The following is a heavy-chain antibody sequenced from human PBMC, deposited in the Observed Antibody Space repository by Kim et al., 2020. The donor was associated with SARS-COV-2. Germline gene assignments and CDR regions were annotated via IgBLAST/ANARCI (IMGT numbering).Heavy chain of an antibody. V-gene: IGHV1-3*04. Sequence: ASVKVSCKASGYTFTSYAMHWVRQAPGQRPEWMGWINTGTGTTKYSQNFQGRVIIARDTSAATAYMELSSLRSEDTAVYYCARPGDYGSGSSDYYAMDVWGQGTTVTVSS. CDR1: GYTFTSYA. D-gene: IGHD3-10*01. CDR2: INTGTGTT. J-gene: IGHJ6*02. CDR3: ARPGDYGSGSSDYYAMDV.